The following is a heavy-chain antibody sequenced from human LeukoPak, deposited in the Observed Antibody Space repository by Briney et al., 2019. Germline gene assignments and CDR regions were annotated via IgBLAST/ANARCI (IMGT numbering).Heavy chain of an antibody. CDR2: IFYSGST. V-gene: IGHV4-39*01. D-gene: IGHD3-16*01. CDR1: GGSISSGSYY. Sequence: SETLSLTCTVSGGSISSGSYYWGWIRQPPGKGLEWIGSIFYSGSTYYNPSLKSRVTISVDTSKNQFSLKLSSVTAADTAVYYCARPVPYYDSDFSAWGMDVWGQGTTVTVSS. CDR3: ARPVPYYDSDFSAWGMDV. J-gene: IGHJ6*02.